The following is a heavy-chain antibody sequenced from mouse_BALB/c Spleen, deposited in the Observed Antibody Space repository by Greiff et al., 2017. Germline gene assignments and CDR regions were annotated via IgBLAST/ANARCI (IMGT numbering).Heavy chain of an antibody. V-gene: IGHV1-5*01. Sequence: EVQLQQSGAELAKPGASVKMSCKASGYTFTSYWMHWVKQRPGQGLEWIGAIYPGNSDTSYNQKFKGKAKLTAVTSTSTAYMELSSLTNEDSAVYYCTRNYYGREFDYWGQGTTLTVSS. CDR2: IYPGNSDT. D-gene: IGHD1-1*01. CDR3: TRNYYGREFDY. CDR1: GYTFTSYW. J-gene: IGHJ2*01.